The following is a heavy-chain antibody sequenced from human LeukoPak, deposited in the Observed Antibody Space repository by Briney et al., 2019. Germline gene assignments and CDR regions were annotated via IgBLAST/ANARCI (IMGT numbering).Heavy chain of an antibody. J-gene: IGHJ4*02. D-gene: IGHD3-22*01. CDR2: INHSGST. CDR3: ATLGEYYDSSGYYYN. Sequence: SETLSLTCAVYGVSFSGYYWSWIRQPPGKGLEWNGEINHSGSTNYNPSLKSRVTISVDTSKNQFSLKLTSVTAADTAVYYCATLGEYYDSSGYYYNWGQGTLVTVSS. CDR1: GVSFSGYY. V-gene: IGHV4-34*01.